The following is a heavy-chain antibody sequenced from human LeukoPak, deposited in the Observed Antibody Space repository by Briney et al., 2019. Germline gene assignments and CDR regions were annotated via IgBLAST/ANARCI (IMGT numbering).Heavy chain of an antibody. Sequence: GASVTVSCKASGYTFTGYYLHWVRQAPGQGLEWMGWINPNSGGTNYAQKFQGRVAMTRDTSISTAYMELSRLTSDDTAVYYCARIFSAAAGPLDYWGQGTLVTVSS. CDR1: GYTFTGYY. V-gene: IGHV1-2*02. D-gene: IGHD6-13*01. CDR3: ARIFSAAAGPLDY. J-gene: IGHJ4*02. CDR2: INPNSGGT.